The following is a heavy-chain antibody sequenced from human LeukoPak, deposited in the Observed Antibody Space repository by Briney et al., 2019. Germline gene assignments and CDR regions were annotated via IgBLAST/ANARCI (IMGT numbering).Heavy chain of an antibody. V-gene: IGHV3-48*02. CDR2: ISSTSSPI. D-gene: IGHD2-15*01. CDR3: AQKGGTDY. Sequence: GGSLRLSCAASGFTFSRFGMNRVRQAPGKGLEWVSYISSTSSPIYYADSVKGRFTISRDNAKNSLYLQMNSLRDDDTAVYYCAQKGGTDYWGQGTLVTVSS. CDR1: GFTFSRFG. J-gene: IGHJ4*02.